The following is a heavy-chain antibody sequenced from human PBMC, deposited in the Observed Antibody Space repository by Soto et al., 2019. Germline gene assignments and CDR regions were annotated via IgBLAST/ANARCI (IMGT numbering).Heavy chain of an antibody. J-gene: IGHJ6*02. CDR1: GYSFTSYW. Sequence: PGESLKISCKGSGYSFTSYWISWVRQMPGKGLEWMGRIDPSDSYTNYSPSFQGHVTISADKSISTAYLQWSSLKASDTAMYYCARPFYDFWSGYDYYGMEVWGQGTTVTVSS. CDR3: ARPFYDFWSGYDYYGMEV. CDR2: IDPSDSYT. D-gene: IGHD3-3*01. V-gene: IGHV5-10-1*01.